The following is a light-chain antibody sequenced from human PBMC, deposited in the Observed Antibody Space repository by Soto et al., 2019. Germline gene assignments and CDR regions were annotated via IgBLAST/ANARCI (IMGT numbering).Light chain of an antibody. J-gene: IGLJ2*01. V-gene: IGLV1-40*01. CDR3: QSYDSSLSGSTVL. CDR1: SSNIGAGYD. Sequence: QSVLTQPPSVSGARGQRVTISCTGSSSNIGAGYDVHWYQQVPGTAPKLLIYGNSNRPSGVPDRFSGSKSGTSASLAITGLQAADEADCYCQSYDSSLSGSTVLFGGGTKLTVL. CDR2: GNS.